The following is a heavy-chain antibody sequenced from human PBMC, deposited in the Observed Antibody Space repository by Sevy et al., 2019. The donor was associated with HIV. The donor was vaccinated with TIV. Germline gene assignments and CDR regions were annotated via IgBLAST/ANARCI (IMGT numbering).Heavy chain of an antibody. Sequence: GGSLRLSCAASGFTFSSYNMNWVRQAPGGGLEWVSSIRSGSTYIYYADSVKGRFTISRDNAKNSLYLQMNSLRAEDTAVYYCVRADEWELGEYFQHWGQGTLVTVSS. J-gene: IGHJ1*01. V-gene: IGHV3-21*01. CDR2: IRSGSTYI. D-gene: IGHD1-26*01. CDR1: GFTFSSYN. CDR3: VRADEWELGEYFQH.